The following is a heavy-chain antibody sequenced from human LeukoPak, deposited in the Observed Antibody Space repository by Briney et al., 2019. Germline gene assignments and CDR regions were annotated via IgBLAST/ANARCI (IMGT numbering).Heavy chain of an antibody. CDR2: IYYSGIT. V-gene: IGHV4-59*08. CDR1: GGSISSYY. J-gene: IGHJ4*02. D-gene: IGHD3-22*01. Sequence: SETLSLTCTVSGGSISSYYWSWIRHPPGKGLEWIGFIYYSGITSYNPSLKSRVTISVDTSRNQFSLKMNSMTAADTALYYCAAGRMITEVNALDYWVQGTLATVPS. CDR3: AAGRMITEVNALDY.